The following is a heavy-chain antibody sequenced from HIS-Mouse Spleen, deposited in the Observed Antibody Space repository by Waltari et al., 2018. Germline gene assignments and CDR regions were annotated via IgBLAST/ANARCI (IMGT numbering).Heavy chain of an antibody. D-gene: IGHD3-3*01. CDR3: ARDFHDFWSGYYGGDKKHDAFDI. Sequence: QVQLQESGPGLVKPSETLSLTCTVSGGSISSYYWSWIRQPAGKGLEWIGRIYTSGCTNYTPSLKSRVTMSVDTSKNQFSLKLSSVTAADTAVYYCARDFHDFWSGYYGGDKKHDAFDIWGQGTMVTVSS. CDR1: GGSISSYY. J-gene: IGHJ3*02. CDR2: IYTSGCT. V-gene: IGHV4-4*07.